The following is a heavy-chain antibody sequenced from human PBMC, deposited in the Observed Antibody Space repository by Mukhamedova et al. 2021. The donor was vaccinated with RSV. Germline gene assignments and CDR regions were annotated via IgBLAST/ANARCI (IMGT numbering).Heavy chain of an antibody. V-gene: IGHV3-53*01. D-gene: IGHD2-21*02. J-gene: IGHJ4*02. Sequence: AEYMGGRFTISRDHAKNTLFLQISGLRPDDTAVYYCARAPSYCGGDCYHFDYWGQGTLVTVSS. CDR3: ARAPSYCGGDCYHFDY.